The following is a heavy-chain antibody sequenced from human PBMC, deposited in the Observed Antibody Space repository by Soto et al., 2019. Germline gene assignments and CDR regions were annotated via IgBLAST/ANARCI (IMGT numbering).Heavy chain of an antibody. V-gene: IGHV1-18*04. CDR1: GYTFTSYG. Sequence: GASVKVSCKASGYTFTSYGISWVRQAPGRGLEWMGWISAYNGNTNYAQKLQGRVTMTTDTSTSTAYMELRSLRSDDTAVYYCARDLVPAALPQNWFDPWGQGTLVTVSS. CDR3: ARDLVPAALPQNWFDP. J-gene: IGHJ5*02. CDR2: ISAYNGNT. D-gene: IGHD2-2*02.